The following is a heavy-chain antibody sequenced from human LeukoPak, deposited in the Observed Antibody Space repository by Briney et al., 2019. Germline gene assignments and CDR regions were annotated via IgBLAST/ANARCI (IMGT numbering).Heavy chain of an antibody. V-gene: IGHV4-30-2*05. Sequence: PSETLSLTCTVSGGSISSGGYYWSWIRQPPGKGLEWIGYIYHSGSTYYNPSLRSRVTISVDTSKNQFSLKLSSVTAADTAVYYCARDLWILDVWGQGTTVTVSS. CDR1: GGSISSGGYY. CDR3: ARDLWILDV. J-gene: IGHJ6*02. D-gene: IGHD2-21*01. CDR2: IYHSGST.